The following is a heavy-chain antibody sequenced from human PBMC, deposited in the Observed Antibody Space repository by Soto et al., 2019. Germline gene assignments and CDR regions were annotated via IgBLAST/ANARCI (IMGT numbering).Heavy chain of an antibody. V-gene: IGHV3-74*01. CDR3: VRDSRTNLEAPVTVASWFDP. Sequence: EALLVESGGGLVQPGGSLRLSCAASGFNFNFYWMHWVRQAPGKGLVWVSRISGDGTITNYADSVKGRFTISRDNAKNTLFLPMDRLRVEDTAVYYCVRDSRTNLEAPVTVASWFDPWGQGTPVTVSS. CDR2: ISGDGTIT. J-gene: IGHJ5*02. CDR1: GFNFNFYW. D-gene: IGHD5-12*01.